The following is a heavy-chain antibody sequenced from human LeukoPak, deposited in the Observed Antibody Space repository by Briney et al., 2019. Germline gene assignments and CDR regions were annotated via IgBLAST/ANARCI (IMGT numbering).Heavy chain of an antibody. Sequence: PGGSLRLSCAASGFTFSNAWMNWVRRAPGKGLEWVGRIQRKTDGGTTEYPAPVKGRFTISRDDSKNTVYLQMNTLTTEDTAVYYCTTATVPPSWGQGTLVTVSS. D-gene: IGHD4-17*01. CDR1: GFTFSNAW. CDR3: TTATVPPS. J-gene: IGHJ4*02. V-gene: IGHV3-15*01. CDR2: IQRKTDGGTT.